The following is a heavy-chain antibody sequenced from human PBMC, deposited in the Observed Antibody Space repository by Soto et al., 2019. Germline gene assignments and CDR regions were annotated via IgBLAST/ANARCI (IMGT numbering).Heavy chain of an antibody. Sequence: QVQLLQSGAEVKKPGASVKVSCKASGYMFNTYGITWVRQAPGQGLEWMGWISVYNGNIDYAQKFEGRVTMTTDTSTSTAYMELKSLTSDHTAVYYCARTYGSGDYFLPFEYWGQGTPVSVSS. V-gene: IGHV1-18*01. CDR3: ARTYGSGDYFLPFEY. J-gene: IGHJ4*02. CDR1: GYMFNTYG. CDR2: ISVYNGNI. D-gene: IGHD3-10*01.